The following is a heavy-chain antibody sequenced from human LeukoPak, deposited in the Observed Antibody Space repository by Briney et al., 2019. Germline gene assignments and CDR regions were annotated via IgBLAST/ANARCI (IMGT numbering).Heavy chain of an antibody. CDR1: GFTFSSYA. Sequence: GGSLRLSCAASGFTFSSYALTWVRQAPGKGLEWVSTITGSGGSTYYADSVKGRFTISRDNSKNTLYLQMNSLRAEDTAVYYCVSPVSDYWGQGTLVTVSS. J-gene: IGHJ4*02. V-gene: IGHV3-23*01. CDR2: ITGSGGST. CDR3: VSPVSDY.